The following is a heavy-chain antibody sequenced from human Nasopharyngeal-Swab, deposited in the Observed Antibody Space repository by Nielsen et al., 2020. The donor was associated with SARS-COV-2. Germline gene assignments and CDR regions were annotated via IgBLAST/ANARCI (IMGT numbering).Heavy chain of an antibody. D-gene: IGHD2-21*02. V-gene: IGHV1-18*04. CDR3: ARLSYCGGDCYWSFIDY. CDR2: ISAYNSNT. CDR1: GYTFTSYG. J-gene: IGHJ4*02. Sequence: ASVKVSCKASGYTFTSYGISWVRQAPGQGLEWMGWISAYNSNTNYAQKLQGRVTMTTDTSTSTAYMELRSLRSDDTAVYYCARLSYCGGDCYWSFIDYWGQGTLVTVSS.